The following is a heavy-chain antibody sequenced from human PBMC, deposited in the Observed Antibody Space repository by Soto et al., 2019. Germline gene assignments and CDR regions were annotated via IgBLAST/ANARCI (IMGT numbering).Heavy chain of an antibody. D-gene: IGHD3-22*01. CDR3: ARAGCPFDSDSSGYWGFDH. Sequence: ETLRLSCVASGFAVSNNYMNWVRQAPGKGLEWVSVAYSGGTTYYADSVRGRFTVSRDDSKNTLFLQMSSLRAEDTAVYYCARAGCPFDSDSSGYWGFDHWGQGTLVTVSS. V-gene: IGHV3-53*01. CDR2: AYSGGTT. J-gene: IGHJ4*02. CDR1: GFAVSNNY.